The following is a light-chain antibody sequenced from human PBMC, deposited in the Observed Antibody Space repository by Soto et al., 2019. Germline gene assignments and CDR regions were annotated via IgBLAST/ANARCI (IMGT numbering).Light chain of an antibody. CDR2: AAS. V-gene: IGKV1-39*01. Sequence: DIQMNQSPSSLSASVGDRVTITCRASQSISSYLNWYQQKPGKAPKLLIYAASSLQSGVPSRFSGSGSGTDFTLTISSLQPEDFATYYCQQGYSTPYTFGQGTKLEIK. J-gene: IGKJ2*01. CDR3: QQGYSTPYT. CDR1: QSISSY.